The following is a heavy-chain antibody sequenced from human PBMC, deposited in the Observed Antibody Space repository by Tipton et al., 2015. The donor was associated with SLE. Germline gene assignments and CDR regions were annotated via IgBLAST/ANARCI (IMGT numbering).Heavy chain of an antibody. D-gene: IGHD2-21*01. J-gene: IGHJ4*02. CDR3: ARDSKCGGECYDS. V-gene: IGHV4-39*07. CDR2: IYYTGST. Sequence: TLSLTCTVSGGSISRSGSDWGWIRQPPGQGLEWIGSIYYTGSTYYNPSLKSRVTVSVDTSKNQFSLKLTSVTAADTAVYYCARDSKCGGECYDSWGQGTLVTVSS. CDR1: GGSISRSGSD.